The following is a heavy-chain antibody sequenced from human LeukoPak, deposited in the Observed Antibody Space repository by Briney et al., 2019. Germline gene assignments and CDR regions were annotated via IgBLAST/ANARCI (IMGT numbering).Heavy chain of an antibody. CDR2: ITSSSDHI. J-gene: IGHJ4*02. Sequence: GGSLRLSCAASGFTFSSHSMNWVRQAPGPGLEWVSVITSSSDHIYYADSLKGRFTVSRDNAKNSLYLQLNSLRAEDTAVYYCVRESVYYDSSAYYNVLDYWGQGTLVTVSS. V-gene: IGHV3-21*01. D-gene: IGHD3-22*01. CDR1: GFTFSSHS. CDR3: VRESVYYDSSAYYNVLDY.